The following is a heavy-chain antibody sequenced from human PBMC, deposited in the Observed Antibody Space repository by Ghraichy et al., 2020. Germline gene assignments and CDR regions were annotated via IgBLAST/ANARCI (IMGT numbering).Heavy chain of an antibody. J-gene: IGHJ4*02. CDR2: IYYSGST. CDR1: GGSISSGGYY. V-gene: IGHV4-31*03. D-gene: IGHD3-3*01. Sequence: SETLSLTCTVSGGSISSGGYYWSWIRQHPGKGLEWIGYIYYSGSTYYNPSLKSRVTISVDTSKNQFSLKLSSVTAADTAVYYCARYVEWTGGIDYWGQGTLVTVSS. CDR3: ARYVEWTGGIDY.